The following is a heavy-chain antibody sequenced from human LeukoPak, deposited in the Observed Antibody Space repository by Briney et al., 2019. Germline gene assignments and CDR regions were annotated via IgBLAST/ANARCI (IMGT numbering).Heavy chain of an antibody. J-gene: IGHJ4*02. CDR1: GGSISSYS. V-gene: IGHV4-4*07. D-gene: IGHD2-15*01. CDR3: ARAVHCSGGSCYFDY. Sequence: TSETLSLTCTVSGGSISSYSWSWIRQPAGKGLEWIGRIYTSGSTKYNPSLTSRVTMSVDTSKSQFSLKLRSVTAADTAVYYCARAVHCSGGSCYFDYWGQGTLVTVSS. CDR2: IYTSGST.